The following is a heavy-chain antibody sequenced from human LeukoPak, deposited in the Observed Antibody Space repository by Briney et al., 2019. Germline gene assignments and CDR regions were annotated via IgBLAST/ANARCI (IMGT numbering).Heavy chain of an antibody. V-gene: IGHV4-59*01. CDR3: ARDRGNSGYDQFDY. Sequence: SETLSLTCTVSGGSISSYYWSWIRQPPGKGLEWSGYIYYSGSTHYNPSLKSRVTISVDTSKNQFSLKLSSVTAAATAVYYCARDRGNSGYDQFDYWGQGTLVTVSS. CDR2: IYYSGST. D-gene: IGHD5-12*01. CDR1: GGSISSYY. J-gene: IGHJ4*02.